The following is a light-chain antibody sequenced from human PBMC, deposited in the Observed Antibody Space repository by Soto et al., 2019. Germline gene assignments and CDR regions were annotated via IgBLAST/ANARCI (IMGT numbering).Light chain of an antibody. V-gene: IGLV2-23*03. CDR3: CSYAGSSTFHVV. CDR1: SSDVGSYNL. Sequence: ALTQPASVSGSPGQSITISCTGTSSDVGSYNLVSWYQQHPGKAPKLMIYEGSKRPSGVSNRFSGSKSGNTASLTISGLQAEDEADYYCCSYAGSSTFHVVFGGGTKLTVL. J-gene: IGLJ2*01. CDR2: EGS.